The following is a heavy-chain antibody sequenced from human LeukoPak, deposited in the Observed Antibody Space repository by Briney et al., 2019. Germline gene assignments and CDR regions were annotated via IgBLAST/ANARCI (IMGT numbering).Heavy chain of an antibody. Sequence: PGGSLRLSCAASGLTLSNYAMTWVRQAPGKGLEWVSSILASGSSTYYADSVKGRFTISRDNSYNTLYLQMSSLRAEDTAVYYCTKEHDYSNLAEDYWGQGTLVTVSS. J-gene: IGHJ4*02. CDR1: GLTLSNYA. CDR3: TKEHDYSNLAEDY. D-gene: IGHD4-11*01. CDR2: ILASGSST. V-gene: IGHV3-23*01.